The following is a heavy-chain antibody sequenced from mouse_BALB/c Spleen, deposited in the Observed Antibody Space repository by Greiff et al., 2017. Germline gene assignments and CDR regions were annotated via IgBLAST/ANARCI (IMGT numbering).Heavy chain of an antibody. D-gene: IGHD1-1*01. CDR1: GFTFSSYT. J-gene: IGHJ1*01. V-gene: IGHV5-6-4*01. CDR2: ISSGGSYT. CDR3: TRDPGGSSPYWYFEV. Sequence: EVHLVESGGGLVKPGGSLKLSCAASGFTFSSYTMSWVRQTPEKRLEWVATISSGGSYTYYPDSVKGRFTISRDNAKNTLYLQMSSLKSEDTAMYYCTRDPGGSSPYWYFEVWGAGTTVTVSS.